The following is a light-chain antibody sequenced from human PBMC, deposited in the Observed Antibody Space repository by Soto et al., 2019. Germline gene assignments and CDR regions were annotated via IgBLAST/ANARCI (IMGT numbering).Light chain of an antibody. CDR1: QGIRND. J-gene: IGKJ1*01. CDR2: AAS. CDR3: LQDYNYPWT. V-gene: IGKV1-6*01. Sequence: AIQMTQSPSSLSAYVGDRVIITCRASQGIRNDLGWYQQKPGKAPKLLISAASTLHSGVPSRFSGSGSGTDFTLTISSLQPEDFATYYCLQDYNYPWTLGQGTKVDIK.